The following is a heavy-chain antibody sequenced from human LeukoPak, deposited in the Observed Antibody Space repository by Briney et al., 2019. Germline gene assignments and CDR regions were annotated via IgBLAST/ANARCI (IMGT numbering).Heavy chain of an antibody. CDR3: ARVLFYSSGNKSNRVDY. CDR1: GYTFTGYY. Sequence: ASVKVSCKASGYTFTGYYMHWVRQAPGQGLEWMGWINPNSGGTNYAQKFQGRVTMTRDTSIRTAYMELSRLRSDDTAVYYCARVLFYSSGNKSNRVDYWGQGTLVTVSS. V-gene: IGHV1-2*02. D-gene: IGHD6-19*01. J-gene: IGHJ4*02. CDR2: INPNSGGT.